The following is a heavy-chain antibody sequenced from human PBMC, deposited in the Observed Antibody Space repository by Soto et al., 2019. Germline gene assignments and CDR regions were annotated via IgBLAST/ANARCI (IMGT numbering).Heavy chain of an antibody. CDR1: GFTFSTYA. CDR2: ISDNGSRT. Sequence: GGSLRLSCAASGFTFSTYAMAWIRQAPGKGLEWVSGISDNGSRTYYAASVKGRFTISRDNAKNSLYLQMNSLRAEDTAVYYCARSWGSGQLGFDPWGQGTLVTVSS. V-gene: IGHV3-23*01. J-gene: IGHJ5*02. D-gene: IGHD1-1*01. CDR3: ARSWGSGQLGFDP.